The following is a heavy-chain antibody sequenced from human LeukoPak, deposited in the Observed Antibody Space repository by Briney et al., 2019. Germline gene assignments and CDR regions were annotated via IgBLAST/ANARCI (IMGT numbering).Heavy chain of an antibody. Sequence: SVKVSCKASGGSFSSYAISWVRQAPGQGLEWMGGIIPIFGTANYAQKFQGRVTITTDESTSTAYMELSSLRSEDTAVYYCARDGPPGGGFIGDYWGQGTLVTVSS. CDR1: GGSFSSYA. J-gene: IGHJ4*02. V-gene: IGHV1-69*05. D-gene: IGHD3-16*01. CDR3: ARDGPPGGGFIGDY. CDR2: IIPIFGTA.